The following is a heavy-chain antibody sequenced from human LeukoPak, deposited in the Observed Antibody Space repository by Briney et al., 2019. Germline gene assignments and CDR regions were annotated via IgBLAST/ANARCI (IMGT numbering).Heavy chain of an antibody. J-gene: IGHJ4*02. CDR2: ISGSGGST. CDR3: ASGGAQYQLLFGIYFDY. D-gene: IGHD2-2*01. Sequence: TGGSLRLSCAASGFTFSSYAMSWVRQAPGKGLEWVSAISGSGGSTYYADSVKGRFTISRDNAKNSLYLQMNSLRAEDTAVYYCASGGAQYQLLFGIYFDYWGQGTLVTVSS. V-gene: IGHV3-23*01. CDR1: GFTFSSYA.